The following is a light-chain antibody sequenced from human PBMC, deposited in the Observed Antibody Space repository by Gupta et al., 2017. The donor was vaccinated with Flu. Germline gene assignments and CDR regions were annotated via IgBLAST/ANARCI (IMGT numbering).Light chain of an antibody. CDR1: SSNIGSNT. J-gene: IGLJ3*02. Sequence: QSVLTPPPSASGTPGPRVTISCSGSSSNIGSNTVNWYQQLPGTAPKLLIYSNNQRPSGVPDRFSGSKSGTSASLAISGLQSEDEADYYCAAWDDSLNAHWVFGGGTKLTVL. CDR3: AAWDDSLNAHWV. V-gene: IGLV1-44*01. CDR2: SNN.